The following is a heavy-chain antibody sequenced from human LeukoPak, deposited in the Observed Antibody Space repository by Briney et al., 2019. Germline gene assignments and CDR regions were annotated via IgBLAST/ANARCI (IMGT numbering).Heavy chain of an antibody. CDR1: GYSISSGYY. Sequence: SETLSLTCTVSGYSISSGYYWGWIRQSPGQGLEWIGSIYHTGSTYYNPSLKSRVTISVDTSKNQFSLKLNSVTAADTAVYYCAKGAGPPWFDPWGQGTLVTVSS. D-gene: IGHD6-19*01. J-gene: IGHJ5*02. V-gene: IGHV4-38-2*02. CDR2: IYHTGST. CDR3: AKGAGPPWFDP.